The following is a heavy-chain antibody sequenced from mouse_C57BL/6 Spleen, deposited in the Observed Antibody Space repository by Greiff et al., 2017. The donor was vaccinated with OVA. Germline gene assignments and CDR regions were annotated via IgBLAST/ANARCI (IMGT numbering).Heavy chain of an antibody. CDR3: ARGEITTVVAPYFDY. CDR1: GFTFSSYG. D-gene: IGHD1-1*01. J-gene: IGHJ2*01. V-gene: IGHV5-6*02. Sequence: EVKLVESGGDLVKPGGSLKLSCAASGFTFSSYGMSWVRQTPDKRLEWVATISSGGSYTYYPDSVKGRFTISRDNAKNTLYLQMSSLKSEDTAMYYCARGEITTVVAPYFDYWGQGTTLTVSS. CDR2: ISSGGSYT.